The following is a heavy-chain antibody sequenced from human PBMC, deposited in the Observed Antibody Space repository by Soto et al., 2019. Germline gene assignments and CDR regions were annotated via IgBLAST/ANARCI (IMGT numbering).Heavy chain of an antibody. CDR3: VRWGTDSRLNWFEP. CDR1: GASISSGNW. D-gene: IGHD3-16*01. CDR2: ISFTGST. Sequence: QVQLQESGPGLVKPSETLSLTCVVSGASISSGNWWNWVRQSPGKGLEWIGEISFTGSTTYNPSLRSRDNISADKSKNQFSLKLSAVTAADTAVYYCVRWGTDSRLNWFEPWGRGTQVIVSS. J-gene: IGHJ5*02. V-gene: IGHV4-4*02.